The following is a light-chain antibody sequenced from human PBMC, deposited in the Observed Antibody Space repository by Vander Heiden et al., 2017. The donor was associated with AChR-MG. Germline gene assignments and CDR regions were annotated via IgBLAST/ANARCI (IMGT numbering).Light chain of an antibody. V-gene: IGKV1-39*01. CDR1: QNISSY. J-gene: IGKJ1*01. CDR3: QQRNCSLWT. Sequence: DFPMSLSPLSLSASVGDRVTITCRASQNISSYLNWYQQKPGKAPKLLIYAASNLQSGVPSRFSGSGSGTDFTLTIKSLQAEDLATYYCQQRNCSLWTFGQGTKVEIK. CDR2: AAS.